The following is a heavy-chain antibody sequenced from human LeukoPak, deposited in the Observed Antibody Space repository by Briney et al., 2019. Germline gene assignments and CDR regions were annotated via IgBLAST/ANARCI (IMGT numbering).Heavy chain of an antibody. V-gene: IGHV1-18*01. Sequence: ASVKVSCKASGYTFTSYGISWVRQAPGQGLEWMGWISAYNGNTNYAQKLQGRVTMTTDTSTSTAYMELRSLRSDDTAVYYCAKVAGVVPAHAFDIWGQGTMVTVSS. CDR1: GYTFTSYG. CDR2: ISAYNGNT. D-gene: IGHD2-2*01. CDR3: AKVAGVVPAHAFDI. J-gene: IGHJ3*02.